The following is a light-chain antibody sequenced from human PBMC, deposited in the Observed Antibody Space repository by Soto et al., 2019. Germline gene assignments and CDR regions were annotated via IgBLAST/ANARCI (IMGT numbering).Light chain of an antibody. Sequence: AIQMTQSPSSLSASVGDRVTITCRASRDIKNDVGWYQQKPWKAPKLLNFAASPLQSGVPSRFSASGSGTEFTLAISSVQTEDFATYYCLQDYTSPCPFGQGTEVQI. V-gene: IGKV1-6*01. CDR3: LQDYTSPCP. CDR1: RDIKND. J-gene: IGKJ1*01. CDR2: AAS.